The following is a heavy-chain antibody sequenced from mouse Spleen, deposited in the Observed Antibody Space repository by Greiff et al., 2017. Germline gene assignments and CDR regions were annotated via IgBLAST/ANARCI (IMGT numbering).Heavy chain of an antibody. CDR2: IYPRSGNT. V-gene: IGHV1-81*01. J-gene: IGHJ4*01. D-gene: IGHD2-5*01. CDR1: GYTFTSYG. Sequence: QVQLQQSGAELARPGASVKLSCKASGYTFTSYGISWVKQRTGQGLEWIGEIYPRSGNTYYNEKFKGKATLTADKSSSTAYMELRSLTSEDSAVYFCARSGYSNGIYYAMDYWGQGTSVTVSS. CDR3: ARSGYSNGIYYAMDY.